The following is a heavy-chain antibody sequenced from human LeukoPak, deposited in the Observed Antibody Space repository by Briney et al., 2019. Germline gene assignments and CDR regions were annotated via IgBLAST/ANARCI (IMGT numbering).Heavy chain of an antibody. V-gene: IGHV3-33*01. Sequence: GGSLRLSCAASGFSLSNYGLHWVRQGPGKGLEWLAVINYDGSNRYYADSVKGRFTISKDSSENTLYLQMNRLRADDTAIYYCARWGGTRQFYFDYWGQGTLVTVSS. CDR3: ARWGGTRQFYFDY. D-gene: IGHD3-16*01. CDR2: INYDGSNR. J-gene: IGHJ4*02. CDR1: GFSLSNYG.